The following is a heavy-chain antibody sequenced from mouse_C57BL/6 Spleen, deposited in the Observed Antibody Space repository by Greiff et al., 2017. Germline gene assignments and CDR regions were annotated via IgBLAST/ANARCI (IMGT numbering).Heavy chain of an antibody. Sequence: VQLQQSGAELVRPGASVKLSCKASGYTFTDYYINWVKQRPGQGLEWIARIYPGSGNTYYNEKFKGKATLTAEKSSSTAYMQLSSLTSEDSAVYFCARGDYGSLYAMDYWGQGTSVTVSS. CDR1: GYTFTDYY. V-gene: IGHV1-76*01. D-gene: IGHD1-1*01. CDR3: ARGDYGSLYAMDY. J-gene: IGHJ4*01. CDR2: IYPGSGNT.